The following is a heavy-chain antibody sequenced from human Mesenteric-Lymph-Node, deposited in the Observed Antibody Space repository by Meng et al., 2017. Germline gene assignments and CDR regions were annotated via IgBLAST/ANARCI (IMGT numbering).Heavy chain of an antibody. Sequence: GESLKISCAASGFTFSSYAMHWVRQAPGKGLEWVAVISYDGSNKYYADSVKGRFTISRDNSKNTLYLQMNSLRAEDTAVYYCARGRIVVGPIDYWGQGTQVT. D-gene: IGHD3-22*01. V-gene: IGHV3-30*04. CDR1: GFTFSSYA. CDR3: ARGRIVVGPIDY. CDR2: ISYDGSNK. J-gene: IGHJ4*02.